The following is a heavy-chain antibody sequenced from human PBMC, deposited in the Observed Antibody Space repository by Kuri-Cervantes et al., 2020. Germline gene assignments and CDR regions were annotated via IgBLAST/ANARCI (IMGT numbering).Heavy chain of an antibody. CDR1: GGPTSGSNW. D-gene: IGHD2-8*01. Sequence: ETLSLTFAVSGGPTSGSNWWSWVRQPPGKWLEWVSVIYIGGSSYYAAPVKGRFTISRDNSKTTLYLQMNSLTAEDTAVYYCAKASRRQGVYYPYGMDVWGQGTTVTVSS. CDR2: IYIGGSS. J-gene: IGHJ6*02. CDR3: AKASRRQGVYYPYGMDV. V-gene: IGHV3-53*01.